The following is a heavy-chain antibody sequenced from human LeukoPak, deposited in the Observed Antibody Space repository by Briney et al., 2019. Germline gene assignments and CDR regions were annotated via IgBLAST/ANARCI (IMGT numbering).Heavy chain of an antibody. CDR3: ARDRGVTIAYAFDI. CDR1: GYTFTSYG. V-gene: IGHV1-18*01. J-gene: IGHJ3*02. D-gene: IGHD2-21*02. Sequence: GASVKVSRKASGYTFTSYGISWVRQAPGQGLEWMGWISAYNGNTNYAQKLQGRVTMTTDTSTSTAYMELRSLRSDDTAVYYCARDRGVTIAYAFDIWGQGTMVTVSS. CDR2: ISAYNGNT.